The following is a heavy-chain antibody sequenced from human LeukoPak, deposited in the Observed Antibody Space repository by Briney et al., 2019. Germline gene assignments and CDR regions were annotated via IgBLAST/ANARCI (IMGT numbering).Heavy chain of an antibody. CDR3: TRDQTPYY. V-gene: IGHV3-49*04. Sequence: GVLRLSCTASGFTFGDYAMTWVRQAPGKGLEWVGFIRSQIYGGTPEYAASVKGRFTISRDDSEGVAYLQMNSLKTEDTAVYYCTRDQTPYYWGQGTLVTVSS. J-gene: IGHJ4*02. CDR1: GFTFGDYA. CDR2: IRSQIYGGTP.